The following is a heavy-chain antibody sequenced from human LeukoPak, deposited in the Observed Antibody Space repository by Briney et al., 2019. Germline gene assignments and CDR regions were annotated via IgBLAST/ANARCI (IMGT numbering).Heavy chain of an antibody. CDR3: ARDWCSGDCYPYFDH. J-gene: IGHJ4*02. CDR1: GFIFSGYG. V-gene: IGHV3-33*01. CDR2: IWYDGSNK. Sequence: GGSLRLSCAASGFIFSGYGMHWVRQAPGKGLEWVAVIWYDGSNKDYADSVKGRFTISRDNSKNTLYLQMNSLRAEDTAVYYCARDWCSGDCYPYFDHWGQGTLVTVSS. D-gene: IGHD2-21*02.